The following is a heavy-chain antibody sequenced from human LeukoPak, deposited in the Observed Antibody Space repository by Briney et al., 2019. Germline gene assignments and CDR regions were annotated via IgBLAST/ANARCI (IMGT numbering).Heavy chain of an antibody. CDR1: GFTSSNYY. CDR3: ARDYSGSEYFFDY. Sequence: GGSLRLSCVTSGFTSSNYYLTWIRQAPGKGLEWVSYISGTGNSKYYADSVKGRFTISRDNAKNSLYLQMSSLRAEDTAMYYCARDYSGSEYFFDYWGQGSLVTVSS. D-gene: IGHD1-26*01. CDR2: ISGTGNSK. V-gene: IGHV3-11*01. J-gene: IGHJ4*02.